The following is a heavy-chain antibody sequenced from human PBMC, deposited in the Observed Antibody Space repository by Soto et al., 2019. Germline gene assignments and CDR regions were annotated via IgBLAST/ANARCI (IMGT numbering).Heavy chain of an antibody. CDR1: GYNFANYC. CDR2: ICPGDSIT. D-gene: IGHD6-19*01. V-gene: IGHV5-51*01. J-gene: IGHJ4*02. CDR3: ACSRSRRSSDLPLFEY. Sequence: PGESLKISWQGSGYNFANYCIVWVRQLPGRGLERLGIICPGDSITTYSPSFQGQVTISAHESISTAYLQWASLTASDSAMYYCACSRSRRSSDLPLFEYWGQGALVTVSS.